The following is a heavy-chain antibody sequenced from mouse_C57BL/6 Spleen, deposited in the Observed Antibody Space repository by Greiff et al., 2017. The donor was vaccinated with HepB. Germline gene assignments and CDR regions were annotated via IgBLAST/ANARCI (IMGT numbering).Heavy chain of an antibody. J-gene: IGHJ2*01. CDR1: GYTFTDYY. V-gene: IGHV1-19*01. D-gene: IGHD1-1*01. CDR3: ALSYYGDYFDY. Sequence: EVQLQQSGPVLVKPGASVKMSCKASGYTFTDYYMNWVKQSHGKSLEWIGVINPYNGGTSYNQKFKGKATLTVDKSSSTAYMELNSLTSEDSAVYYCALSYYGDYFDYWGQGTTLTVSS. CDR2: INPYNGGT.